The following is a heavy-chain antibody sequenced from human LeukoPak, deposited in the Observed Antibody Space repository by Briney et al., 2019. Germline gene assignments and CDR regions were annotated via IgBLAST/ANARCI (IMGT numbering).Heavy chain of an antibody. Sequence: GGSLRLSCAASGFSFSSYAMSWVRQAPGKGLEWVSIIWYNGGKKDYADSVKGRFTVSKDNSKNMLFLEMNSLRAEDTAVYYCARVSGSGSYAWYYDLWGRGSLVTVS. CDR2: IWYNGGKK. V-gene: IGHV3-33*08. CDR1: GFSFSSYA. D-gene: IGHD1-26*01. CDR3: ARVSGSGSYAWYYDL. J-gene: IGHJ2*01.